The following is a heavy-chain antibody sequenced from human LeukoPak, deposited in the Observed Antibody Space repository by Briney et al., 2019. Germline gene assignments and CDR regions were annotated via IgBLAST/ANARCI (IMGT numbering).Heavy chain of an antibody. V-gene: IGHV4-59*01. Sequence: SETLSLTCTVSGCTFIGSYWTWLRQSPGGGLEYIGYIYNTVDVNYSPSLKSRVTISIDMSSSQFSLRLKSVTAADTAIYYCARSRNYDSTGYNPTYYFDSWGQGALVTVSS. CDR3: ARSRNYDSTGYNPTYYFDS. CDR2: IYNTVDV. J-gene: IGHJ4*02. CDR1: GCTFIGSY. D-gene: IGHD3-22*01.